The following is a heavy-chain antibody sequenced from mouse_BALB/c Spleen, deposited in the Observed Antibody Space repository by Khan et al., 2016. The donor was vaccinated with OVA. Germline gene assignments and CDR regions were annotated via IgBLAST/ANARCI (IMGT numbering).Heavy chain of an antibody. J-gene: IGHJ1*01. CDR2: ISSGDSYT. D-gene: IGHD1-1*01. V-gene: IGHV5-9-3*01. CDR1: GFTFSGYA. CDR3: ARPPITTIVATSYWFFDV. Sequence: EVELVESGGDLVKPGGSLKLSCAASGFTFSGYALSWVRQTPEKRLEWVATISSGDSYTYNQDGVKGRFTISRDHAKNTLYLQMISLRSEDTAMYYCARPPITTIVATSYWFFDVWSAGTTVTVSS.